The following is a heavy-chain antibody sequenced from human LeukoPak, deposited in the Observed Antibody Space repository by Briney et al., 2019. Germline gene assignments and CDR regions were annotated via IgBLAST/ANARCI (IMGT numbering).Heavy chain of an antibody. CDR2: INGDGSTT. V-gene: IGHV3-74*01. CDR1: GFTFNSDW. CDR3: ARGRPHGNDY. D-gene: IGHD4-23*01. J-gene: IGHJ4*02. Sequence: GGSLRLSCAASGFTFNSDWMHWVRQAPGKGLVWVSHINGDGSTTGYADSVKGRFTISRDNAKNTLYLQMNSLRAEDTAVYYCARGRPHGNDYWGQGTLVTVSS.